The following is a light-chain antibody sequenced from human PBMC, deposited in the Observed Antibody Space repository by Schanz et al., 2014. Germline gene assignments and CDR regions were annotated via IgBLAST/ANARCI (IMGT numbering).Light chain of an antibody. Sequence: EIVLTQSPGTLSLSPGERATLSCRASQSVSNNLAWYQQKPGQAPRLLISAASTRATAIPARFSGSGSGTDFTLTISSLKPEDFAVYYCQQYDNWPPYTFGQGTKLEIK. CDR3: QQYDNWPPYT. CDR1: QSVSNN. J-gene: IGKJ2*01. V-gene: IGKV3-15*01. CDR2: AAS.